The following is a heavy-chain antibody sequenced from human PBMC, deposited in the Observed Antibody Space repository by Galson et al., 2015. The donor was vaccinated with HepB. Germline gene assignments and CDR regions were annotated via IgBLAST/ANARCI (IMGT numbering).Heavy chain of an antibody. V-gene: IGHV5-51*03. CDR2: IFPGDSHT. CDR1: GYNFSGYW. J-gene: IGHJ6*02. CDR3: ARSSSGPLGYYGMDV. D-gene: IGHD3-22*01. Sequence: QSGAEVKKPGESLKISCKGSGYNFSGYWIGWVRQMPGKGLEWMGTIFPGDSHTRYSPSFQGQVTISADKSTGYLQWSSLKASDTAMYYCARSSSGPLGYYGMDVWGQGTTVTVSS.